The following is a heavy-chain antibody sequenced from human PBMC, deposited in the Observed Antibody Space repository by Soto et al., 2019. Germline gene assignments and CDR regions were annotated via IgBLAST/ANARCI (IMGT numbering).Heavy chain of an antibody. CDR2: ISYDGSNK. J-gene: IGHJ6*03. CDR3: AKGFTKNYYYYYYMDV. Sequence: QVQLVESGGGVVQPGRSLRLSCAASGFTFSGYGMHWVRQAPGKGLEWVAVISYDGSNKYYADSVKGRFTISRDNSKNTLYLQMNSLRAEDTAVYYCAKGFTKNYYYYYYMDVWGKGTTVTVSS. CDR1: GFTFSGYG. V-gene: IGHV3-30*18. D-gene: IGHD3-3*01.